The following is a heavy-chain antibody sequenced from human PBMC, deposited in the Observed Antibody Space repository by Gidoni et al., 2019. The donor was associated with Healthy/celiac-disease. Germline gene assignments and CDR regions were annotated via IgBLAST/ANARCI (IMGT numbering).Heavy chain of an antibody. Sequence: EVQRVESGGGLVQPGGSLRLSCAASGFTFSSYWMHWVRQAPGKGLVWVSRINSDGSSTSYADSVKGRFTISRDNAKNTLDLQMNRLRAEDTAVYYCAREGEDGYNDGMDVWGQGTTVTVSS. CDR3: AREGEDGYNDGMDV. D-gene: IGHD5-12*01. CDR2: INSDGSST. CDR1: GFTFSSYW. J-gene: IGHJ6*02. V-gene: IGHV3-74*01.